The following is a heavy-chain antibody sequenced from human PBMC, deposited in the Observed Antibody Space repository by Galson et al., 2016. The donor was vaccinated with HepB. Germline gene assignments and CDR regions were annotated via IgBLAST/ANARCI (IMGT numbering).Heavy chain of an antibody. D-gene: IGHD3-16*01. Sequence: SVKVSCKASGYTFTSYGITWVRQAPGQGLEWMGWISAFNGYAIYAQNLQGRVTMTTDTSTSTAYMELRSLRSDDTAVYYCAGSGMVAVGGIGMDVWGKGTPITVSS. V-gene: IGHV1-18*01. CDR1: GYTFTSYG. CDR3: AGSGMVAVGGIGMDV. CDR2: ISAFNGYA. J-gene: IGHJ6*04.